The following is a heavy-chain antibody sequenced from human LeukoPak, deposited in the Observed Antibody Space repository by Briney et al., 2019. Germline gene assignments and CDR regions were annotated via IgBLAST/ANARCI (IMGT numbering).Heavy chain of an antibody. CDR3: AKGSSGWSFDY. J-gene: IGHJ4*02. Sequence: ASVKVSCKASGYTFINHGISWVRQAPGQGPEWMGWTSTYNTNYIQKLQGRVTMTTDTSTSTAYMELRGLRSDDTAVYYCAKGSSGWSFDYWGQGTLVTVSS. D-gene: IGHD6-19*01. V-gene: IGHV1-18*01. CDR1: GYTFINHG. CDR2: TSTYNT.